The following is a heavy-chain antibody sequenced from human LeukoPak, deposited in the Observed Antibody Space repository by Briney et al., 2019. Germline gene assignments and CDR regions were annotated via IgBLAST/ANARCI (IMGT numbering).Heavy chain of an antibody. CDR3: ARDRCSSTSCRTLLWY. CDR2: INPNCGGK. V-gene: IGHV1-2*02. Sequence: ASVTVSCKASGYTFTRYYMHGVGQAPGQELEWMGWINPNCGGKNYAQKFQCRATMTSDTSISTAYMELSRLRSDDTAVYYCARDRCSSTSCRTLLWYGGEGTLVTVSS. CDR1: GYTFTRYY. J-gene: IGHJ4*02. D-gene: IGHD2-2*01.